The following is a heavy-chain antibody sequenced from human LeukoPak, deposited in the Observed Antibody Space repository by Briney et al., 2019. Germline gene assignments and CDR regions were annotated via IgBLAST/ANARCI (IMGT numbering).Heavy chain of an antibody. J-gene: IGHJ2*01. V-gene: IGHV4-34*01. CDR1: GGSFSGYY. Sequence: SETLSLTCAVYGGSFSGYYWSWIRQPPGKGLEWIGEINHSGSTNYNPSLKSRVTISVDTSKNQFSLKLSSVTAADTAVYYCARHGRINDFWSGYSRDYWYFDLWGRGTLVSVSS. D-gene: IGHD3-3*01. CDR2: INHSGST. CDR3: ARHGRINDFWSGYSRDYWYFDL.